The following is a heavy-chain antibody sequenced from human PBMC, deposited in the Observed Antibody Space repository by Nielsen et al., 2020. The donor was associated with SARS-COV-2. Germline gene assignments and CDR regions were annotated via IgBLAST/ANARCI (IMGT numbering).Heavy chain of an antibody. D-gene: IGHD3-10*01. CDR1: GYTFTGYY. V-gene: IGHV1-2*06. CDR2: INPNSGGT. J-gene: IGHJ6*02. Sequence: ASVKVSCKASGYTFTGYYMHWVRQAPGQGLEWMGRINPNSGGTNYAQKFQGRVTMTRDTSISTAYMELSRLRSGDTAVYYCARDLGGSGYGMDVWGQGTTVTVSS. CDR3: ARDLGGSGYGMDV.